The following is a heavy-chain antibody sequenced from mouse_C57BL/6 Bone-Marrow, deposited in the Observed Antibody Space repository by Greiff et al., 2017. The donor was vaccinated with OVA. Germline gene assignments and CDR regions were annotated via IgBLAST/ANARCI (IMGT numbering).Heavy chain of an antibody. CDR3: ALGLLTRW. CDR2: IDPSDSYT. J-gene: IGHJ2*01. Sequence: QVQLQQSGAELVMPGASVKLSCKASGYTFTSYWMHWVKQRPGQGLEWIGEIDPSDSYTNYNQKFKGKSTLTVDKSSSTAYMQLSSLTSEDSAVYYCALGLLTRWGGRGTTLTVSS. D-gene: IGHD2-10*01. V-gene: IGHV1-69*01. CDR1: GYTFTSYW.